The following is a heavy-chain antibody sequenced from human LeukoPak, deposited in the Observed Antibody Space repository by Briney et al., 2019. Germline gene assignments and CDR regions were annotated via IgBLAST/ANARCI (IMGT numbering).Heavy chain of an antibody. CDR3: ARYYDSSGYWSTPHFDY. D-gene: IGHD3-22*01. J-gene: IGHJ4*02. CDR1: GDSVSGISFY. CDR2: IQYSGST. V-gene: IGHV4-61*01. Sequence: SETLSLTCTVSGDSVSGISFYWSWIRQPPGKGLQYIGYIQYSGSTNYNPSLKSRVTISVDTSKNQLSLKLSSVTAADTAVYYCARYYDSSGYWSTPHFDYWGQGTLVTVSS.